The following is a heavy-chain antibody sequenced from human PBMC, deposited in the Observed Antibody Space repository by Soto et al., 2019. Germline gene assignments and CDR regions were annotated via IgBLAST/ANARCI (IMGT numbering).Heavy chain of an antibody. D-gene: IGHD3-22*01. CDR2: IIPNFDTP. CDR3: ARPYYDSSGYYLWYFDC. J-gene: IGHJ4*02. V-gene: IGHV1-69*06. Sequence: QVQLVQSGAEVKKPGSSVKLSCKASGDSFNTFAVTWVRQAPGQGLEWMGGIIPNFDTPNYAQKFQGRVTIIADKSTSTPYMELSSLRSEDTAVYYCARPYYDSSGYYLWYFDCWGQGTLVTVSS. CDR1: GDSFNTFA.